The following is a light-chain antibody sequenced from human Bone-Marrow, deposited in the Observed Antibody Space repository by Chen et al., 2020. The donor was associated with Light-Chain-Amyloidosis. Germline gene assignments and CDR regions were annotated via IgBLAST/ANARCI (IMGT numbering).Light chain of an antibody. J-gene: IGLJ2*01. CDR2: GNT. CDR1: TSNIGAGYG. CDR3: QSYDSSLSSSV. V-gene: IGLV1-40*01. Sequence: QSVLTQPRSVSGPPGQRVTISCTGSTSNIGAGYGVHWYQQVPGTAPKLLIYGNTNRPSGVPDRFSASKSGTSASLAITGLQAEDEADYYCQSYDSSLSSSVFGGGTKLTVL.